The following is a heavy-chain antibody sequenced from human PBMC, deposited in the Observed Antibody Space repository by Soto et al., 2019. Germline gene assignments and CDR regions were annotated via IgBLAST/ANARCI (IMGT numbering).Heavy chain of an antibody. CDR3: ARDLAMVRGVNWFDP. J-gene: IGHJ5*02. CDR2: IYYSGST. D-gene: IGHD3-10*01. CDR1: GGSISSGGYY. Sequence: QVQLQESGPGLVKPSQTLSLTCTVSGGSISSGGYYWRWIRQHPGKGLEWIGYIYYSGSTYYNPSLKSRVTISVDTSKNQFSLKLSSVTAADTAVYYCARDLAMVRGVNWFDPWGQGTLVTVSS. V-gene: IGHV4-31*03.